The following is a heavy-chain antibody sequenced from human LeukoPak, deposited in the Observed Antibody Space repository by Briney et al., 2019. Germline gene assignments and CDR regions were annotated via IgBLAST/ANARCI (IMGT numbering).Heavy chain of an antibody. J-gene: IGHJ6*02. CDR2: IWSDGNNK. V-gene: IGHV3-33*01. CDR3: AGDYCSSISCMDA. Sequence: PGTSLRLSCAASGFTFSRYGTHWVRQAPGKGLEWVAVIWSDGNNKEHGDSVKGRFTISRDNSKNTLYLQMNSLRAEDTAMYYCAGDYCSSISCMDAWGQGTTVTVSS. D-gene: IGHD2-2*01. CDR1: GFTFSRYG.